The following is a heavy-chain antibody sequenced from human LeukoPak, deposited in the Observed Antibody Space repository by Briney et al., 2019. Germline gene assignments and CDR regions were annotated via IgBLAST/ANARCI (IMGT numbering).Heavy chain of an antibody. V-gene: IGHV3-20*04. J-gene: IGHJ4*02. Sequence: GGSLRLSCAASGFTFDDYGMSWVRQAPGKGLEWVSGINWNGGSTGYADSVKGRFTISRDNAKNSLYLQMNSLRAEDTALYYCARGDILTGYYKGYYFDYWGQGTLVTVSS. D-gene: IGHD3-9*01. CDR1: GFTFDDYG. CDR3: ARGDILTGYYKGYYFDY. CDR2: INWNGGST.